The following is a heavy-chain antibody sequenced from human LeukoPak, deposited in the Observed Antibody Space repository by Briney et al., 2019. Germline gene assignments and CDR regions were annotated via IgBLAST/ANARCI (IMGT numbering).Heavy chain of an antibody. CDR2: IFHTGTT. CDR1: GDSINSYTW. D-gene: IGHD3-22*01. Sequence: PSETLSLTCAVSGDSINSYTWWHWVRQAPGRGLEWIGEIFHTGTTYYNPSLKSRVTISVDKSKNHFSLMLNSVTAADTAVYYCARGSGTYYYDSGGYLNWFDPWGQGILVSVSS. CDR3: ARGSGTYYYDSGGYLNWFDP. V-gene: IGHV4-4*02. J-gene: IGHJ5*02.